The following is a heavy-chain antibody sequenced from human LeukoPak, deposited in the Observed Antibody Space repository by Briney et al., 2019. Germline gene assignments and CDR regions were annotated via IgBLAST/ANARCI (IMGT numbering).Heavy chain of an antibody. V-gene: IGHV4-34*01. CDR3: ARDAVSALYGMDV. D-gene: IGHD2-8*01. CDR1: GGSFSGYY. Sequence: SETLSLTCAVYGGSFSGYYWSWIRQPPGKGLEWIGEIYHSGSTNYNPSLKSRVTISVDTSKNQFSLKLSSVTAADTAVYYCARDAVSALYGMDVWGQGTTVTVSS. J-gene: IGHJ6*02. CDR2: IYHSGST.